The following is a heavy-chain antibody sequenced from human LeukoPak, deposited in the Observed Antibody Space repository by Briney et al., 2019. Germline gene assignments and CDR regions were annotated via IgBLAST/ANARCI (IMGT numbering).Heavy chain of an antibody. Sequence: ASVKVSCKASGYTFTSYAMNWVRQAPGQGLEWMGWINTNTGNPTYAQGFTGRFVFSLDTSVSTAYLQTSSLKAEDTAVYYCARPRTVVGAPHFDYWGQGTLVTVSS. CDR1: GYTFTSYA. V-gene: IGHV7-4-1*02. D-gene: IGHD1-26*01. CDR3: ARPRTVVGAPHFDY. CDR2: INTNTGNP. J-gene: IGHJ4*02.